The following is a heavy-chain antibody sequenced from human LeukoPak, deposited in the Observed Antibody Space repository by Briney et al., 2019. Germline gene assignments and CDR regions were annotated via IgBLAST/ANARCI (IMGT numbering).Heavy chain of an antibody. V-gene: IGHV3-23*01. CDR3: AKEIWPTVTTPGHTHFDY. J-gene: IGHJ4*02. CDR1: GFTFSSYA. D-gene: IGHD4-17*01. Sequence: GGSLRLSCAASGFTFSSYAMSWVRQAPGKGLEWVSGISGSGGYTYYADSVKGRFTISRDNSKNTLCLQMNSLRAEDTAVYYCAKEIWPTVTTPGHTHFDYWGQGTLVTVSS. CDR2: ISGSGGYT.